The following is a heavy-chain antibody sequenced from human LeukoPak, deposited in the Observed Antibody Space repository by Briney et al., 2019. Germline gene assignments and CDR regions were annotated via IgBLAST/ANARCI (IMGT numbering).Heavy chain of an antibody. D-gene: IGHD3-22*01. J-gene: IGHJ4*02. CDR1: GFTSSSYG. CDR2: ISSDGNNK. CDR3: EKGNDIGGYYYPHFDY. V-gene: IGHV3-30*18. Sequence: GGFLRLSCAASGFTSSSYGMHWVRQAPGKGLEWVAVISSDGNNKNYVDSVKGRFTFSRDNSKNTLYLQMNSLRAEDTAVYYCEKGNDIGGYYYPHFDYWGQGTLVTVSS.